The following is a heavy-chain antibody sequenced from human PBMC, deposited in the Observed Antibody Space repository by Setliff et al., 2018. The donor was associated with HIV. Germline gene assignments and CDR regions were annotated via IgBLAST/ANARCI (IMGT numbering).Heavy chain of an antibody. V-gene: IGHV3-23*01. D-gene: IGHD2-2*01. CDR1: GFTFSSYA. J-gene: IGHJ6*02. Sequence: GGSLRLSCAASGFTFSSYAMSWVRQAPGKGLEWVSAISGSGGSTYYADSVKGRFTISRDNSKNTLYLQRNSLRAEYTAVYYCAHPWYQLLSPAYYGMDVWCQGTTVTV. CDR2: ISGSGGST. CDR3: AHPWYQLLSPAYYGMDV.